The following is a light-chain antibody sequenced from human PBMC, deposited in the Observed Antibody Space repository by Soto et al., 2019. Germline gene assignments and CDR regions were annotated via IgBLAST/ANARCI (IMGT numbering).Light chain of an antibody. CDR3: QQSYSTPYT. V-gene: IGKV1-39*01. CDR2: AAS. CDR1: QSISSY. J-gene: IGKJ2*01. Sequence: DIQMTQSPSSLSASVGDRVTITCRASQSISSYLNWYQQKPGKAPKPLIYAASSLHSGVPSRFNGSGSRTDISLTISRLQPEDFATYYGQQSYSTPYTFGRGIKLEIK.